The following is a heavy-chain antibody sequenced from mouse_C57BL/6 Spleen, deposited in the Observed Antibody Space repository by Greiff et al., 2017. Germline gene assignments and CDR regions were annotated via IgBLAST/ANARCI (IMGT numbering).Heavy chain of an antibody. V-gene: IGHV1-15*01. J-gene: IGHJ3*01. CDR1: GYTFTDYE. Sequence: VQLQQSGAELVRPGASVTLSCKASGYTFTDYEMHWVKQTPVHGLEWIGAIDPETGGTVYNQKFKGKAILTADKSSSTAYMELRSLTSEDSAVYYCTVRTLNSFAYWGQGTLVTVSA. D-gene: IGHD1-1*01. CDR2: IDPETGGT. CDR3: TVRTLNSFAY.